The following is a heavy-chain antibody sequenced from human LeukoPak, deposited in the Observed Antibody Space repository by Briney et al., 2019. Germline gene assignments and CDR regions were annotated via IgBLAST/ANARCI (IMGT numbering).Heavy chain of an antibody. CDR2: IGSDGDGT. D-gene: IGHD1-14*01. Sequence: GGSLRLSCSASGFPFSTLGMHWVRRAPGKGLEHVSTIGSDGDGTYYADSVKDRFIISRDNSKNAVYLQMSSLRPEDTAVYYCVSPVFINFWGQGTLVTVSS. CDR1: GFPFSTLG. CDR3: VSPVFINF. V-gene: IGHV3-64D*06. J-gene: IGHJ4*01.